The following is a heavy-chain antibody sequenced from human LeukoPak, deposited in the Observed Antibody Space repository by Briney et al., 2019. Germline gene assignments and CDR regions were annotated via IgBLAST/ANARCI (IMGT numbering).Heavy chain of an antibody. CDR3: ARVIWYYDSSGYYIGYY. CDR2: ISAYNGNT. V-gene: IGHV1-18*01. D-gene: IGHD3-22*01. Sequence: ASVKASCKASDYTFTSYGISWVRQAPGQGLEWMGWISAYNGNTNYAQKLQGRVTMTTDTSTSTAYMELRSLRSDDTAVYYCARVIWYYDSSGYYIGYYCGQGTLVTVSS. CDR1: DYTFTSYG. J-gene: IGHJ4*02.